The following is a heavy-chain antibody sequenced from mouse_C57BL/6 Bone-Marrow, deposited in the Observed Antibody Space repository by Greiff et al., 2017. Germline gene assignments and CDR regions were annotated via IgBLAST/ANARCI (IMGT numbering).Heavy chain of an antibody. CDR3: EGGYGNSYYFDY. CDR2: IDPEDGET. D-gene: IGHD2-1*01. J-gene: IGHJ2*01. CDR1: GFNIKDYY. Sequence: VQLQQSGAELVKPGASVKLSCTASGFNIKDYYMHWVKQRTEQGLEWIGRIDPEDGETKYAPKFQGKATITADTSSNTAYLQLSSRTSEDTAVYYCEGGYGNSYYFDYWGQGTTLTVSS. V-gene: IGHV14-2*01.